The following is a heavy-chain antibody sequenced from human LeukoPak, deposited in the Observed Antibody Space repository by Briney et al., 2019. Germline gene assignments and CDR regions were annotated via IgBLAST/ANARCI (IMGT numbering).Heavy chain of an antibody. CDR2: IYYSGST. CDR3: ARHYGP. J-gene: IGHJ5*02. CDR1: GGSISTYY. V-gene: IGHV4-59*08. D-gene: IGHD3-16*01. Sequence: SETLSLTCTVSGGSISTYYGNWIRQAPGKGLEWIGYIYYSGSTNYNPSLKSRVTMSVDTSRNQFSLKLSSVTAADTAVYYCARHYGPWGQGTLVTVSS.